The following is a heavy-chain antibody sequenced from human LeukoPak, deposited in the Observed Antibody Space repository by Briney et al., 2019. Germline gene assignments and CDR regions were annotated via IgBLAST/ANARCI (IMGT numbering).Heavy chain of an antibody. D-gene: IGHD6-6*01. CDR1: GGSVSSRIYY. CDR3: ARTSIAARRANAFDI. J-gene: IGHJ3*02. Sequence: PSETLSLTCTVSGGSVSSRIYYWTWIRQPPGKGLEWIGYIYYSGSTKYNPSLKSRVTISVDRSKNQFSLKLSSVTAADTAVYYCARTSIAARRANAFDIWGQGTMVTVSS. CDR2: IYYSGST. V-gene: IGHV4-61*01.